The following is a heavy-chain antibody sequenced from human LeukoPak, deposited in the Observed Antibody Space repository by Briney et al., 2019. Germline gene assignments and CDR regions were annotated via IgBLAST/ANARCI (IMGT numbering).Heavy chain of an antibody. CDR1: GGSFSGYY. V-gene: IGHV4-34*01. J-gene: IGHJ6*02. Sequence: PSETLSLTCAVFGGSFSGYYWSWIRQPPGRGLEWIGEINHSGSTNYNPSLKSRVTISVDTSKNQFSLKLSSVTAADTAVYYCARRSGYYGSGSYSDYYGMDVWGQGTTVTVSS. CDR2: INHSGST. CDR3: ARRSGYYGSGSYSDYYGMDV. D-gene: IGHD3-10*01.